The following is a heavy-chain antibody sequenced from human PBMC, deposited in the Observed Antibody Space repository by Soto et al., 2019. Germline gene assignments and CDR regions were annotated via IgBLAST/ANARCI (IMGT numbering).Heavy chain of an antibody. J-gene: IGHJ6*02. CDR3: AREGNYYYGMDV. CDR2: IYHSGST. V-gene: IGHV4-30-2*01. Sequence: QLQLQESGSGLVKPSQTLSLTCAVSGGSISSGGYSWSWIRQPPGKGLEWIGYIYHSGSTYYNPSLKSRGTISVDRSKNQCSLKLSSVTAADTAVYYCAREGNYYYGMDVWGQGTTVTVSS. CDR1: GGSISSGGYS. D-gene: IGHD3-10*01.